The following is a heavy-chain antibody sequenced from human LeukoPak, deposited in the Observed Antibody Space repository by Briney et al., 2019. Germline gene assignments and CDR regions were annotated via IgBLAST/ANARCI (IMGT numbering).Heavy chain of an antibody. CDR1: GYTFTSYD. CDR2: MNPNSGNT. V-gene: IGHV1-8*01. J-gene: IGHJ4*02. Sequence: ASVKVSCKASGYTFTSYDINWVRQATGQGLEWMGWMNPNSGNTGYAQKFQGRVTMTRNTYISTAYMELSSLRSEDTAVYCCARVRHCSSTSCYADDYWGQGTLVTVSS. D-gene: IGHD2-2*01. CDR3: ARVRHCSSTSCYADDY.